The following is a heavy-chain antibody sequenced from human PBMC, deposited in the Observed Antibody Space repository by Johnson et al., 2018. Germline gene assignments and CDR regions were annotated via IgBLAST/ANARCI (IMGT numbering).Heavy chain of an antibody. D-gene: IGHD2-21*02. CDR1: GFTFSNYG. Sequence: VQLVESGGGVVQXGRSLRLSCAASGFTFSNYGMHWVRQAPGKGLEWVAGIWYDGSNKYYADSVTGRFTISRDNSKNTRYLQMNRLRAEDTAFYYCANDGAHCGGDCYPSLYHMDVWGKGTTVTVSS. V-gene: IGHV3-33*06. CDR3: ANDGAHCGGDCYPSLYHMDV. CDR2: IWYDGSNK. J-gene: IGHJ6*03.